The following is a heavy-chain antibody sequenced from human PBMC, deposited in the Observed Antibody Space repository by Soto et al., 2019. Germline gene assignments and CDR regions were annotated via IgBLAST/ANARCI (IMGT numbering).Heavy chain of an antibody. CDR2: ISTSGGST. V-gene: IGHV3-23*01. Sequence: GGSPRLSCAASGFTFSSYAMSWVRQAPGKGLEWVSAISTSGGSTYYADSVKGRFTISRDNSKNTLYLQMNSLRAEDTAVYYCAKDIGPQYEGLAPFDYWGQGTLVTVSS. CDR3: AKDIGPQYEGLAPFDY. J-gene: IGHJ4*02. CDR1: GFTFSSYA. D-gene: IGHD6-19*01.